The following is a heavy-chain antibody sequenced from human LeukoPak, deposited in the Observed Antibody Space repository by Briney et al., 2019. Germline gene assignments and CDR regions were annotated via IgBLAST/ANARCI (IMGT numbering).Heavy chain of an antibody. CDR2: IKQDGSEK. V-gene: IGHV3-7*01. CDR3: ARAGFGSGSYPRFDP. D-gene: IGHD3-10*01. Sequence: GGSLRLSCEASGFTFTTYSMTWVRQAPGKGLEWVANIKQDGSEKYYVDSVKGRFTISRDNAKNLLYLQLNSLRPEDTAVYYCARAGFGSGSYPRFDPWGQGTLVTVSS. CDR1: GFTFTTYS. J-gene: IGHJ5*02.